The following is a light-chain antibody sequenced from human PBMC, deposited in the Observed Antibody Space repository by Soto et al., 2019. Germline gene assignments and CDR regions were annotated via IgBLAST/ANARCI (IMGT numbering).Light chain of an antibody. CDR1: TSNLGAGYD. Sequence: QSVLTQPPSVSGAPGQRVTLSCTGNTSNLGAGYDVHWYQQLPGAAPKLLLFGNSNRPSGVSDRFSGSKSGASGSLAITGLQTEDEAVYYCQSFDTRLTGSRVFGGGTKLTVL. V-gene: IGLV1-40*01. CDR2: GNS. CDR3: QSFDTRLTGSRV. J-gene: IGLJ3*02.